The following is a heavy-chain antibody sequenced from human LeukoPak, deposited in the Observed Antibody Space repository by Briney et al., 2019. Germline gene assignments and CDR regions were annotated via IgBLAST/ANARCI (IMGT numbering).Heavy chain of an antibody. D-gene: IGHD5-24*01. CDR1: GGPISNYY. CDR3: ARLDAAAGRYLQFFY. Sequence: SETLSLTCTVSGGPISNYYWSWLRQSPEKGLEWIGYIHDSGSTNYNPSLKSRVTISVDTSKNQFSLKLSSVTAADTAVYYCARLDAAAGRYLQFFYWGQGTLVTVSS. J-gene: IGHJ4*02. CDR2: IHDSGST. V-gene: IGHV4-59*08.